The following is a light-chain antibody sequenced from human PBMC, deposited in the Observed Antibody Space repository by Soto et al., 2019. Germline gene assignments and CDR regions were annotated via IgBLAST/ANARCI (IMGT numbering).Light chain of an antibody. CDR3: QQYHIYSGT. CDR2: KAS. V-gene: IGKV1-5*03. Sequence: EIQMTQSPSSLSASVGDRVTITCRASQSISSWLAWYQQKPGKHPNLLIYKASTLASGVPSRFSGSGSGTEFTLTINSLQPDDFATYYCQQYHIYSGTFGQGTKVDIK. J-gene: IGKJ1*01. CDR1: QSISSW.